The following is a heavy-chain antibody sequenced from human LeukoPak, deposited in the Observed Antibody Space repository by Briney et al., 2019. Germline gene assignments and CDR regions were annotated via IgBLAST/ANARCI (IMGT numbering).Heavy chain of an antibody. V-gene: IGHV3-30*01. CDR3: ARVGYCSSTSCYRFFDY. Sequence: PGRSLRLSCAASGFTFSSYAMHWVRQAPGKWLEWVAVISYDGSNKYYADSVKGRFTISRDNSKNTLYLQMNSLRAEDTAVYYCARVGYCSSTSCYRFFDYWGQGTLVTVSS. CDR1: GFTFSSYA. D-gene: IGHD2-2*02. J-gene: IGHJ4*02. CDR2: ISYDGSNK.